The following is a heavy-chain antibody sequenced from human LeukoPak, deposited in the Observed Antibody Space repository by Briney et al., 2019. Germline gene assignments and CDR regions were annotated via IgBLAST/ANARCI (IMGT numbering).Heavy chain of an antibody. J-gene: IGHJ4*02. CDR3: ATDQRYAFDY. Sequence: GRSLRLSCAAAGFTFSNYGIHWVRQAPGKGLEWISNIRTTAEGAKYAYYADSVKGRVTISRDDGKTTLYLHMNSLRDDDTAVYYCATDQRYAFDYWGQGILVTVSS. D-gene: IGHD3-9*01. CDR1: GFTFSNYG. V-gene: IGHV3-48*02. CDR2: IRTTAEGAKYA.